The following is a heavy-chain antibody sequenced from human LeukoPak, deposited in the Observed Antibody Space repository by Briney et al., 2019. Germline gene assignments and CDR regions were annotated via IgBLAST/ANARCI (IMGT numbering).Heavy chain of an antibody. V-gene: IGHV1-46*01. Sequence: GASVKVSCKAAGYTFTTYYLHWVRQHPRQGLEGMGVFNPTGAGTSYALNFQGRLTMTRDTSTNTVYIELSSLRSDDTAVYYCASSIPATGYYFDNWGQGTMVTVSS. D-gene: IGHD6-13*01. CDR2: FNPTGAGT. CDR1: GYTFTTYY. CDR3: ASSIPATGYYFDN. J-gene: IGHJ4*02.